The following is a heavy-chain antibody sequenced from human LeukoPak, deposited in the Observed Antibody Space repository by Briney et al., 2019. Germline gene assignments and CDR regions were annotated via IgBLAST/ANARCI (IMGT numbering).Heavy chain of an antibody. V-gene: IGHV4-38-2*02. D-gene: IGHD6-13*01. CDR1: GYSISSGYY. Sequence: ASETLSLTCTVSGYSISSGYYWGWIRQPPGKGLEWIASIYHSGSTYYNPSLKSRVTISVDTSKNQFSLKLNSVTAADTAVYYCAREARYNSSRIESKFDYWGQGTLVTVSP. CDR2: IYHSGST. CDR3: AREARYNSSRIESKFDY. J-gene: IGHJ4*02.